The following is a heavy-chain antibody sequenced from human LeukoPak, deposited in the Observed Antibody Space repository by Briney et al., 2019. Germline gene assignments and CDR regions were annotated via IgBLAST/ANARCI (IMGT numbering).Heavy chain of an antibody. V-gene: IGHV3-7*01. CDR1: GFTFSSYW. D-gene: IGHD2-15*01. CDR2: IKQDGSEK. J-gene: IGHJ1*01. CDR3: AREMKGYCSGGSCRLFQP. Sequence: PGGSLRLSCAASGFTFSSYWMSWVRQAPGKGLEWVANIKQDGSEKYYVDSVKGRFTISRDNAKNSLYLQMNSLRAEDTAVYYCAREMKGYCSGGSCRLFQPWGQGTLVTVSS.